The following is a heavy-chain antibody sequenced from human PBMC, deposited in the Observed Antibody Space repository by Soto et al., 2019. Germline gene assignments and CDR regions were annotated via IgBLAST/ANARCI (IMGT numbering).Heavy chain of an antibody. CDR3: AKGIVVGVSAADY. CDR1: GFTVSTNH. J-gene: IGHJ4*02. V-gene: IGHV3-66*01. D-gene: IGHD6-6*01. CDR2: IRSGGDT. Sequence: EVQLVESGGGLVQPGGSLRLSCAASGFTVSTNHVNWVRQAPGKGLEWVSVIRSGGDTFYADSVKGRFTISRDNSKNTLYLQMNSLRAADTAMYYCAKGIVVGVSAADYWGQGTLVTVSS.